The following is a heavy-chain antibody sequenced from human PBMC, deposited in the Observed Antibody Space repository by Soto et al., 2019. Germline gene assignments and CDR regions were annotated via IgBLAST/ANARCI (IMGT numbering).Heavy chain of an antibody. CDR1: GYTFTSYG. J-gene: IGHJ5*02. CDR2: ISAYNGNT. D-gene: IGHD3-22*01. Sequence: ASVKVSCKASGYTFTSYGISWVRQAPGQGLEWMGWISAYNGNTNYAQKLQGRVTMTTDTSTSTAYMELRSLRSDDTAAYYCARVKGSGYHNWFDPWGQGTLVTVSS. CDR3: ARVKGSGYHNWFDP. V-gene: IGHV1-18*01.